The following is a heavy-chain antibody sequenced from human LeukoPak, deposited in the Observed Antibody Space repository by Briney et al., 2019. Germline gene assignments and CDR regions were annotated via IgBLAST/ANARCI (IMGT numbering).Heavy chain of an antibody. D-gene: IGHD2-2*02. J-gene: IGHJ5*02. Sequence: PGGSLRLSCAASGFTFSSYAMSWVRQAPGRGLDWVSTISGSGGSTYYADSVKGRFTISRDNSKNTLYLQMNSLRAEDTAVYYCAKGPDCSSTSCYKNWFDPWGQGTLVTVSS. CDR1: GFTFSSYA. CDR3: AKGPDCSSTSCYKNWFDP. CDR2: ISGSGGST. V-gene: IGHV3-23*01.